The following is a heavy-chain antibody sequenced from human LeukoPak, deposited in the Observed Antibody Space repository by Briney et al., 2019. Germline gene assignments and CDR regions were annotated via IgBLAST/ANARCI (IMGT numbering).Heavy chain of an antibody. D-gene: IGHD3-22*01. CDR2: IYTSGST. Sequence: SETLSLTCTVSGGSISSYYWSWIRQPAGKGLEWIGRIYTSGSTNYNPSLKSRVTMSVDTSKNQFSLKLSSVTAADTAVYYCASHYYDSSEIDYWGQGTLVTVSS. CDR3: ASHYYDSSEIDY. J-gene: IGHJ4*02. CDR1: GGSISSYY. V-gene: IGHV4-4*07.